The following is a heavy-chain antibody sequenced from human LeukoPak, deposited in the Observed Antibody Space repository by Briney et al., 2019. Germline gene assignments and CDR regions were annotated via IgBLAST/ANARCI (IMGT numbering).Heavy chain of an antibody. D-gene: IGHD3-22*01. CDR2: IYYSGST. J-gene: IGHJ6*02. V-gene: IGHV4-59*01. CDR1: GGSISSCY. CDR3: ARDSYYDSSTSWYYYGMDV. Sequence: PSETLSLTCTVSGGSISSCYWSWIRQPPGKGLEWTGYIYYSGSTNYNPSLKSRVTISVDTSKNQFSLKLSSVTAADTAVYYCARDSYYDSSTSWYYYGMDVWGQGTTVTVSS.